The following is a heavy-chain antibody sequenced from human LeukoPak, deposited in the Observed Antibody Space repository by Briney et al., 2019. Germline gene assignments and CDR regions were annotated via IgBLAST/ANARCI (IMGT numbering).Heavy chain of an antibody. D-gene: IGHD6-13*01. CDR2: ISGRGGST. V-gene: IGHV3-23*01. CDR1: VFTYSSYA. J-gene: IGHJ4*02. Sequence: GGSLTLPCAANVFTYSSYAMSGLRQGRGKGLVWVFAISGRGGSTYYADSVKGRFTISRDNSKNTLDLEMNSLRAEDTDVYYCAKDRDSSSWYLGSCFGDSWGQGTLVTVSS. CDR3: AKDRDSSSWYLGSCFGDS.